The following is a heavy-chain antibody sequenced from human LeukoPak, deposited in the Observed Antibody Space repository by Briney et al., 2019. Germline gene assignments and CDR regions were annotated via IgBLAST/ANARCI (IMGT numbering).Heavy chain of an antibody. D-gene: IGHD3-10*01. CDR3: ATSYYGSGSYFVGWFDP. CDR2: IIPIFGTA. Sequence: ASVKVSCKASGGTFTSYAISWVRQAPGQGLEWMGGIIPIFGTANYAQKFQGRVTITADESTSTAYMELSSLRPEDTAVYYCATSYYGSGSYFVGWFDPWGQGTLVTVSS. CDR1: GGTFTSYA. J-gene: IGHJ5*02. V-gene: IGHV1-69*13.